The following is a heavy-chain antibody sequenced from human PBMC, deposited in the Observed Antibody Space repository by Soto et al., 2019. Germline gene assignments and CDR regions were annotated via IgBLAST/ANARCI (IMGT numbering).Heavy chain of an antibody. CDR2: ISSSASTI. J-gene: IGHJ4*02. CDR1: GFSFSTYE. D-gene: IGHD3-3*01. CDR3: ARFLSIETNTWDDFQY. V-gene: IGHV3-48*03. Sequence: EVLLVESGGDLVQPGGSLRLSCTASGFSFSTYEMNWVRQAPGKGLEWLSYISSSASTIYYADSVKGRFTISRDNAKNSLYLQMNSLGAEDTAVYYCARFLSIETNTWDDFQYWGQGTLVTVSS.